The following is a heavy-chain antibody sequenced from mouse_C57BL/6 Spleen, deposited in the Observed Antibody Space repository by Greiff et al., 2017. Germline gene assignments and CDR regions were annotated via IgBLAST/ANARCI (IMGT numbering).Heavy chain of an antibody. CDR3: ARFYDYDGVYAMDY. D-gene: IGHD2-4*01. CDR2: ISSGGSYT. CDR1: GFTFSSYG. J-gene: IGHJ4*01. V-gene: IGHV5-6*01. Sequence: EVKLVESGGDLVKPGGSLKLSCAASGFTFSSYGMSWVRQTPDKRLEWVATISSGGSYTYYPDSVKGRFTISRDNAKNTLYLQMSSLKSEDTAMYYCARFYDYDGVYAMDYWGQGTSVTVSS.